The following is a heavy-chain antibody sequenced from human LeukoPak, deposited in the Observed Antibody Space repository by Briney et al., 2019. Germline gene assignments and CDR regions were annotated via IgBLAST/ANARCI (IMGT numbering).Heavy chain of an antibody. CDR3: ARAYSSSWYYFDY. V-gene: IGHV4-31*03. J-gene: IGHJ4*02. CDR1: GGSISSGGYY. D-gene: IGHD6-13*01. Sequence: PSETLSLTCTVSGGSISSGGYYWSWIRQHPGKGLEWIGYIYYSGSTYYNPSLKSRVTISVDTSKNQFSLKLSSVTAADTAVYYCARAYSSSWYYFDYWGQGTLVTVSS. CDR2: IYYSGST.